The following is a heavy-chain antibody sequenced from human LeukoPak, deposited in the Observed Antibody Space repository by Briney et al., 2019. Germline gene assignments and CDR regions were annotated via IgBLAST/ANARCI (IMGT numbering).Heavy chain of an antibody. D-gene: IGHD1-7*01. Sequence: GRSLRLSCAASGFTFSSYAMHWVRQAPGKGLEWVAVISYDGSNKYYADSVKGRFTISRDNSKNTLYLQMNSLRAEDTAVYYCAREPSTGTTGDYWGQGTLVTVSS. J-gene: IGHJ4*02. CDR1: GFTFSSYA. CDR3: AREPSTGTTGDY. CDR2: ISYDGSNK. V-gene: IGHV3-30-3*01.